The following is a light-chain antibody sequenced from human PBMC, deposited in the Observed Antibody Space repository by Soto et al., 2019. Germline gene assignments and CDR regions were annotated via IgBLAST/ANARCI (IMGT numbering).Light chain of an antibody. V-gene: IGKV3-20*01. CDR2: DAS. CDR1: QSVSSSY. CDR3: HHYGRSPGT. J-gene: IGKJ1*01. Sequence: ETVLTQSTGTLSLSPGDRATLSCRASQSVSSSYLAWYQQKPGQAPRLLIYDASRRATGIPDRFSGSGSGTDFTLTISRLQPEDFAVYYCHHYGRSPGTFGQGTKVDIK.